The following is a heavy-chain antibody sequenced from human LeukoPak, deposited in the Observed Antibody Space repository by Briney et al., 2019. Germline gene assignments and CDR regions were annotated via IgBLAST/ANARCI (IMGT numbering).Heavy chain of an antibody. CDR2: ITTSSTYI. CDR1: GFTFSNYN. V-gene: IGHV3-21*01. CDR3: ARDRDGNNLVGTGDFDF. Sequence: KPGGSLRLSCAASGFTFSNYNMNWVRQAPGKGLEWVSSITTSSTYIYYADSVKGRFTISRDNTKNSLYLQMNSLGAEDTAVYYCARDRDGNNLVGTGDFDFWGQGTRVTVSS. D-gene: IGHD2-21*02. J-gene: IGHJ4*02.